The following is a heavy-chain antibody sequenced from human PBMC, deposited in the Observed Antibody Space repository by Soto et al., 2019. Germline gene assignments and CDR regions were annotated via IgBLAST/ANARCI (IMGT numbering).Heavy chain of an antibody. D-gene: IGHD1-7*01. V-gene: IGHV1-69*04. CDR1: GGTFSSYT. CDR3: ARDPELRPSLSRFDP. CDR2: IIPILGIA. Sequence: ASVKVSCKASGGTFSSYTISWVRQAPGQGLEWMGRIIPILGIANYAQKFQGRVTITADKSTSTAYMELSSLRSEDTAVYYCARDPELRPSLSRFDPWGQGTLVTVSS. J-gene: IGHJ5*02.